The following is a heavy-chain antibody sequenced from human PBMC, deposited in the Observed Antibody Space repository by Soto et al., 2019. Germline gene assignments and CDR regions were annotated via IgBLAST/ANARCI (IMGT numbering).Heavy chain of an antibody. J-gene: IGHJ6*02. Sequence: SETLSLTCTVSGGSISSYYWSWIRQPPGKGLEWIGYIYYSGSTNYNPSLKSRVTISVDTSKNQFSLKLSSVTAADTAVYYCARCRDGYSYGYGGYYYYGMDVWGQGTTVTVSS. D-gene: IGHD5-18*01. CDR2: IYYSGST. CDR1: GGSISSYY. V-gene: IGHV4-59*01. CDR3: ARCRDGYSYGYGGYYYYGMDV.